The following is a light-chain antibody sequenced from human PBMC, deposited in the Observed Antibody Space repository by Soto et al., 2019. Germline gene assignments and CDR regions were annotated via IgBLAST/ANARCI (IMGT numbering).Light chain of an antibody. V-gene: IGLV1-40*01. CDR3: QSDDSSLSGSSVV. CDR1: SSNIGAGYD. Sequence: QSVLTQPPSVSGAPGQRVTISCTGSSSNIGAGYDVHWYQQVPGTAPRLLIYDNKNRPSGVPDRFSGSKSGASASLAITGLQTEDEADYYCQSDDSSLSGSSVVFGGGTKLTVL. J-gene: IGLJ2*01. CDR2: DNK.